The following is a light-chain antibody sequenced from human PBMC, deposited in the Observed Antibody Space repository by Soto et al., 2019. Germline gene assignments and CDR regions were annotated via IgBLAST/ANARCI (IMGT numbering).Light chain of an antibody. J-gene: IGKJ1*01. CDR1: QSVSSN. V-gene: IGKV3-15*01. CDR3: QQYNNWPPVT. Sequence: ETALSQSPGTLSVSLGERATLSCRASQSVSSNLAWYQQKPGQAPRLLIYGASTRATGIPARFSGSGSGTEFTLTISSLQSEDFAVYYCQQYNNWPPVTFGQGTRWIS. CDR2: GAS.